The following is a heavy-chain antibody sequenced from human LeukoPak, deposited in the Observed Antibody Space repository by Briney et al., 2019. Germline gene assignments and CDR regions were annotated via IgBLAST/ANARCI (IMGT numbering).Heavy chain of an antibody. V-gene: IGHV5-51*01. CDR3: VMVRGERDAFDI. CDR2: IYPGDSDT. J-gene: IGHJ3*02. Sequence: GESLKISCTGPGYSFTSYWLGWVRPVPGEGLEWMGIIYPGDSDTRLSPSFQGQVTISADKSISTAYLQWSSLKASDTAMYYCVMVRGERDAFDIWGQGTMVTVSS. D-gene: IGHD3-10*01. CDR1: GYSFTSYW.